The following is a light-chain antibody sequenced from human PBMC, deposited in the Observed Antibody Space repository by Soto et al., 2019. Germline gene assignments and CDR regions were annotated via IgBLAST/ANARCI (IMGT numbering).Light chain of an antibody. CDR3: HQYGSSALYT. V-gene: IGKV3-20*01. J-gene: IGKJ2*01. CDR2: GAS. CDR1: QSVSSSY. Sequence: EIVLTQSPGTLSLSPGERATLSCRASQSVSSSYLAWYQQKPGQAPRLLIYGASGRATGIPDRFSGSGSGTDFTITISRLEPADFAVYYCHQYGSSALYTFGQGTKLEIK.